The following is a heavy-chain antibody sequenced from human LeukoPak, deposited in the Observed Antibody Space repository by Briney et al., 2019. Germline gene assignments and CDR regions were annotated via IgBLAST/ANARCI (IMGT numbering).Heavy chain of an antibody. Sequence: ASVKVSCKASGYTFTSYAMHWVRQAPGQRLEWMGWINAGNGNTKYSQKFQGRVTITRDTSASTAYMELSSLRSEDTAVYYCASRPPARGAIAVAGTNYYYMDVWGKGTTVTVSS. J-gene: IGHJ6*03. V-gene: IGHV1-3*01. CDR1: GYTFTSYA. D-gene: IGHD6-19*01. CDR2: INAGNGNT. CDR3: ASRPPARGAIAVAGTNYYYMDV.